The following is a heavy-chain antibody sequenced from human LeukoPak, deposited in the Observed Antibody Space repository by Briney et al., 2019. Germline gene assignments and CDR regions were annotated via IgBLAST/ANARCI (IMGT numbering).Heavy chain of an antibody. Sequence: ASEKVSCKASGYTFTSYDINWVRQATGQGLEWMGWMNPNNGNTGYAQKFQGRVTMTRNTSISTAYMELSSLRSEDTAVYYCARYPNYYGSGSYAWGQGTLVTVSS. CDR2: MNPNNGNT. CDR1: GYTFTSYD. V-gene: IGHV1-8*01. D-gene: IGHD3-10*01. CDR3: ARYPNYYGSGSYA. J-gene: IGHJ5*02.